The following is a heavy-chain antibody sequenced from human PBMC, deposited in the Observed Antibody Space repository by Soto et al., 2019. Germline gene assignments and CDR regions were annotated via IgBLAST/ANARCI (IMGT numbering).Heavy chain of an antibody. CDR3: ARSRPFSSGWEPSDY. Sequence: PSETLSLTCTVSGGSISSGGYYWSWIRQHPGKGLEWIGTIYFSGTTYYNPSLKSRVTISVDTSTSTAYMELRSLRSDDTAVYYCARSRPFSSGWEPSDYWGQGTLVTVSS. V-gene: IGHV4-31*03. CDR2: IYFSGTT. J-gene: IGHJ4*02. D-gene: IGHD6-19*01. CDR1: GGSISSGGYY.